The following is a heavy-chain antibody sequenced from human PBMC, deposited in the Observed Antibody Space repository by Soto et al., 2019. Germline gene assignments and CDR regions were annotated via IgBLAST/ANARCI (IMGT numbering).Heavy chain of an antibody. CDR3: ALLGGTYYAFDV. CDR1: GFTFSSYA. Sequence: EVQLLESGGGLVQPGGSLRLSCAASGFTFSSYAMSWVRQAPGKGLEWVSAISGRGRDTYYADSMKGRFTISRDNSKSTVSLQMNSLRAEDTAVYYCALLGGTYYAFDVWGQGTLVTVS. J-gene: IGHJ3*01. V-gene: IGHV3-23*01. D-gene: IGHD1-26*01. CDR2: ISGRGRDT.